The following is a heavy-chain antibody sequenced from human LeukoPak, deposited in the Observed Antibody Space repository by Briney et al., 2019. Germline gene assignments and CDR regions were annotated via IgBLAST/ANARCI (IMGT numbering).Heavy chain of an antibody. D-gene: IGHD2-2*01. CDR2: LSGSGGST. CDR1: GFTFSSYA. CDR3: AKGRCSTSSCFLGYFDY. V-gene: IGHV3-23*01. J-gene: IGHJ4*02. Sequence: PGGSLRLSCEASGFTFSSYAMSWVRQAPGKGLEWVSGLSGSGGSTYYADSVKGRFTISRDNSKNTLYLQMNSLRAEDTALYYCAKGRCSTSSCFLGYFDYWGQGNLVTVSS.